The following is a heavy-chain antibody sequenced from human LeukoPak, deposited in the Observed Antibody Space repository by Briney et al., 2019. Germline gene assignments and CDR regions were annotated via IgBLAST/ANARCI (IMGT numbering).Heavy chain of an antibody. D-gene: IGHD4-23*01. Sequence: GGSLRLSCAASGFTFSNYWMSWVRQAPGKGLEWVSSISSSSSYIYYADSVKGRFTISRDNAKNSLYLQMNSLRAEDTAVYYCARNGRGNSDYWGQGTLVTVSS. CDR2: ISSSSSYI. V-gene: IGHV3-21*01. J-gene: IGHJ4*02. CDR3: ARNGRGNSDY. CDR1: GFTFSNYW.